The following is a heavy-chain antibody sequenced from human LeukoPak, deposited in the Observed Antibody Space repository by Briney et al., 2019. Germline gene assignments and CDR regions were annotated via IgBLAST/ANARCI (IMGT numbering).Heavy chain of an antibody. CDR2: ISGSGGNT. D-gene: IGHD5-18*01. CDR3: AKALGGYNFDY. V-gene: IGHV3-23*01. J-gene: IGHJ4*02. Sequence: GGSLRLSCAASGFTFSSYGMSWVRQAPGKGLEWVSSISGSGGNTYYADSVKGRFTISRDNSKNTLFLHMNSLRAEDTAVYYCAKALGGYNFDYWGQGTLVTVSS. CDR1: GFTFSSYG.